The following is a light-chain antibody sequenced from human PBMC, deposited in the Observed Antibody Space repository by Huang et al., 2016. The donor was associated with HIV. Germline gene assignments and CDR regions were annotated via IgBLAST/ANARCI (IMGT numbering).Light chain of an antibody. J-gene: IGKJ2*01. CDR2: KAS. CDR3: QQYNSYSPVYT. V-gene: IGKV1-5*03. Sequence: DIQMTQSPSTLFASVGDRVTITCRASQSVSSWLAWYQQKPGKAPQLLIYKASKLEGGVPSRFSGSRSGTEFTLTISSLQPDDFATYYCQQYNSYSPVYTFGQGTKLEMK. CDR1: QSVSSW.